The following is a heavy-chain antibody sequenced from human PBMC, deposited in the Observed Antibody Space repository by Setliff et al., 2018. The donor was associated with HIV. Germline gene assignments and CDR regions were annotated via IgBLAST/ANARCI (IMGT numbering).Heavy chain of an antibody. V-gene: IGHV4-59*08. D-gene: IGHD6-13*01. CDR1: GGSISSHY. CDR3: ARADSSSWFFATFDI. Sequence: PSETLSLTCTVSGGSISSHYWSWIRQPPGKGLEWIGSIYYSGSTNYNPSLKSPVTISIDTSKSQFSLRLSSVTAADTAFYYCARADSSSWFFATFDIWGQGTMVTVSS. J-gene: IGHJ3*02. CDR2: IYYSGST.